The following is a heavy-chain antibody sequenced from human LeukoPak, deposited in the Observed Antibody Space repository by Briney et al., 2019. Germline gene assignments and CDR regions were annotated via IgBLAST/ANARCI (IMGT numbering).Heavy chain of an antibody. CDR3: ARCVTGWPNWFAP. Sequence: AGGSLRLSCVGSGFRFSRYAMSWVRQAPGKGLEWVATIHYIRDGPYYADSVEGRFTISRDDSKNTAYLQMNSLRVEDTAIYYCARCVTGWPNWFAPWGQGTLVTVSS. D-gene: IGHD6-19*01. V-gene: IGHV3-23*01. J-gene: IGHJ5*02. CDR2: IHYIRDGP. CDR1: GFRFSRYA.